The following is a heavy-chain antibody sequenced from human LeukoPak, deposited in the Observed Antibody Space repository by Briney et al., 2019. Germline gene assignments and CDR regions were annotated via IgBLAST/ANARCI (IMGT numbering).Heavy chain of an antibody. Sequence: SETLSLTCAVYGGSFSGYYWSWIRQPPGKGLEWIGEINHSGSTNYNPSLKSRVTISVDTSKNQFSLKLSSVTAADTAVYYCARAKLLRINHNCFDPWGQGTLVTVSS. CDR1: GGSFSGYY. J-gene: IGHJ5*02. V-gene: IGHV4-34*01. D-gene: IGHD2-15*01. CDR3: ARAKLLRINHNCFDP. CDR2: INHSGST.